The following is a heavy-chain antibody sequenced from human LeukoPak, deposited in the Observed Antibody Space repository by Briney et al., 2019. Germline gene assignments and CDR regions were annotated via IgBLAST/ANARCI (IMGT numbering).Heavy chain of an antibody. J-gene: IGHJ4*02. Sequence: GGSLRLSCAASGFTFSSFGMSWVRQGPGKGLEWVSGISGNGRSTYYADSVKGRFTISRDNSGNTLYLQMNSLRAEDTALYYCAARSGISPYYIDYWGQGTLATVSS. V-gene: IGHV3-23*01. CDR2: ISGNGRST. CDR1: GFTFSSFG. D-gene: IGHD1-26*01. CDR3: AARSGISPYYIDY.